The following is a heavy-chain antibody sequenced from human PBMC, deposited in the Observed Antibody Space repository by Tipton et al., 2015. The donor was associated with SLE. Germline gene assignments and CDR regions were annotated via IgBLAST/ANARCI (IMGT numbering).Heavy chain of an antibody. Sequence: VQLGQSGAEVKKPGESLKISCKGSGYSFTSYWIGWVRQMPGKGLEWMGIIYPGDSDTRYSPSFQGQATISADKSISTAYLQWSSMKASHSAMYYCARQGTHGTTYYYYGMDVWGQGTTVTVSS. CDR2: IYPGDSDT. J-gene: IGHJ6*02. D-gene: IGHD1-1*01. CDR3: ARQGTHGTTYYYYGMDV. CDR1: GYSFTSYW. V-gene: IGHV5-51*01.